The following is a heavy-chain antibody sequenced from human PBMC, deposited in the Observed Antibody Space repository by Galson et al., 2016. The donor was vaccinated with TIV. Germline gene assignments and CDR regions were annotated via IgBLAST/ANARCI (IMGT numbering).Heavy chain of an antibody. J-gene: IGHJ6*02. Sequence: LRLSCAASGFTFSSHAMTWVRQPPGKGLEWVSAISAGGGSTYYADSVQGRFTISRDNSKNTQYLQMNSLRAEDTALYYCAKVPSSGFSCYYGLDVWGQGTTVTVSS. D-gene: IGHD3-22*01. CDR3: AKVPSSGFSCYYGLDV. CDR1: GFTFSSHA. V-gene: IGHV3-23*01. CDR2: ISAGGGST.